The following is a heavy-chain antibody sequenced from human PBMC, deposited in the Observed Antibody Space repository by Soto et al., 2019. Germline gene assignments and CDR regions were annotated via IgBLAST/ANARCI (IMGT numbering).Heavy chain of an antibody. CDR1: GGSISSYY. V-gene: IGHV4-59*01. CDR3: ARAVGGYDMPYY. CDR2: IYYSGST. D-gene: IGHD5-12*01. J-gene: IGHJ4*02. Sequence: QVQLQESGPGLVKPSETLSLTCTVSGGSISSYYWSWIRQPPGKGLEWSGYIYYSGSTNNNPSLKSRVTISVDTSKNQFSLKLSSVTAADTAVYYCARAVGGYDMPYYWGQGTLDTVSS.